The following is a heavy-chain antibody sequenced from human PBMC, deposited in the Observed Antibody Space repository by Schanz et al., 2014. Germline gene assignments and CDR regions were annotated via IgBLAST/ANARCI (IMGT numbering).Heavy chain of an antibody. Sequence: EVQLVESGGGVVQPGRSLRLSCAASGFTFSDYYMSWIRQAPGKGLEYVSAISHDGYSTYYADSVKGRFTISRDNSKNTLYLQMSSLTTEDTAVYYCARIGGSVFDYWGQGTLXTVSS. V-gene: IGHV3-64D*06. J-gene: IGHJ4*02. CDR1: GFTFSDYY. D-gene: IGHD3-10*01. CDR2: ISHDGYST. CDR3: ARIGGSVFDY.